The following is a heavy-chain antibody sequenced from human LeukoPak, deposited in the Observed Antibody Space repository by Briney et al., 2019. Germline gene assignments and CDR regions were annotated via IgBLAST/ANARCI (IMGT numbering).Heavy chain of an antibody. D-gene: IGHD6-19*01. CDR3: ARERTGGGSSGWYGRGRLFDY. CDR1: GFTFSSYW. J-gene: IGHJ4*02. Sequence: GGSLRLSCAASGFTFSSYWMSWVRQAPGKGLEWVANIKQDGSEKYYVDSVKGRFTISRDNAKNSLYLQMTSLRAEDTAVYYCARERTGGGSSGWYGRGRLFDYWGQGTLVTVSS. V-gene: IGHV3-7*01. CDR2: IKQDGSEK.